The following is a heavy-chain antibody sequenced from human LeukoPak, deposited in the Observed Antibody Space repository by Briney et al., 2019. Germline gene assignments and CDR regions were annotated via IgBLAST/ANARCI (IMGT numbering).Heavy chain of an antibody. CDR3: ARALLGATGFDY. V-gene: IGHV3-66*01. CDR2: IYSGGST. CDR1: GFTVSSNY. Sequence: PGGSLRLSCAASGFTVSSNYMSWVRQAPGKGLEWVSVIYSGGSTYYADSVKGRFTISRDNSKNTPYLQMNSLRAEDTAGYYCARALLGATGFDYWGQGTLVTVSS. J-gene: IGHJ4*02. D-gene: IGHD1-26*01.